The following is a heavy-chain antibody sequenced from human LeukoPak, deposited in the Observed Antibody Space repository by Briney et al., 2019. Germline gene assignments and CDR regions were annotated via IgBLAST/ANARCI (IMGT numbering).Heavy chain of an antibody. D-gene: IGHD3-22*01. CDR1: GGSFSGYY. J-gene: IGHJ3*02. V-gene: IGHV4-34*01. CDR3: ARGTQGDYYDSSGYYYDAFDI. CDR2: INHSGST. Sequence: SETLSLTCAVYGGSFSGYYWSWIRQPPGKGLEWIGEINHSGSTNYNPSLKSRVTISVDTSKNQFSLKLSSVTAADTAVYYCARGTQGDYYDSSGYYYDAFDIWGQGTMVTVSS.